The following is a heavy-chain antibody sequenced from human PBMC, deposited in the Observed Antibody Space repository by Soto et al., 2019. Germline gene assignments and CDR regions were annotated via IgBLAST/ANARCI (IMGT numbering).Heavy chain of an antibody. CDR1: GFTVSSSY. Sequence: EVQLVESGGGLVQPVGSLRLSCAASGFTVSSSYLYWVRQAPGKGLEWVSSIYKSGDTYYADSVKGRFTISRDDYKTTRFLRLNSRRAEDTAVYYCPRGTVGTNPNWLGPWGQGTLVTVSS. CDR2: IYKSGDT. V-gene: IGHV3-66*01. D-gene: IGHD1-26*01. CDR3: PRGTVGTNPNWLGP. J-gene: IGHJ5*02.